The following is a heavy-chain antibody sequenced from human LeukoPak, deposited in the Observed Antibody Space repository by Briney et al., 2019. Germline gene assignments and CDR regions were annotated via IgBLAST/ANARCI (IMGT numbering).Heavy chain of an antibody. CDR3: ARVARYYDSSGYYYGAAFDI. CDR1: GGSFSGYY. CDR2: INHSGST. J-gene: IGHJ3*02. D-gene: IGHD3-22*01. Sequence: PSETLSLTCAVYGGSFSGYYWSWIRQPPGKGLEWIGEINHSGSTNYNPSLKSRVTISVDTSKNQFSLKLSSVTAADTAVYYCARVARYYDSSGYYYGAAFDIWGQGTMVTVSS. V-gene: IGHV4-34*01.